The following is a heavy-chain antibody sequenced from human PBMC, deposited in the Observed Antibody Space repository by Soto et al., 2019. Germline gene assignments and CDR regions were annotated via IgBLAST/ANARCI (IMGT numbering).Heavy chain of an antibody. J-gene: IGHJ4*02. CDR2: ISYDGSNK. D-gene: IGHD1-26*01. CDR1: GFTISSYD. V-gene: IGHV3-30*18. Sequence: GGSLRLSCAASGFTISSYDMHWVRQAPGKGLEWVAVISYDGSNKYYADSVKGRFIISRDNSKNTLNLQMNSLRAEDTAVYYCAKEIRVKEWQQPPHYWGQGTLVTVSS. CDR3: AKEIRVKEWQQPPHY.